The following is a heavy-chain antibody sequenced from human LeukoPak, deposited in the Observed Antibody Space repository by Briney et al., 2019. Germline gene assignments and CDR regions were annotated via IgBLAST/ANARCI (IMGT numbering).Heavy chain of an antibody. CDR2: IYYSGST. J-gene: IGHJ6*02. D-gene: IGHD3-16*02. Sequence: PSETLSLTCTVSGGSISSYYWSWIRQPPGKGLEGIGYIYYSGSTNYNPSIKSRVTISVDTSKNQFSLRLSSVTAAGTAVYYCWRVSDYVWGSYRYQDDYGWDVWGQGTTVTVSS. V-gene: IGHV4-59*01. CDR3: WRVSDYVWGSYRYQDDYGWDV. CDR1: GGSISSYY.